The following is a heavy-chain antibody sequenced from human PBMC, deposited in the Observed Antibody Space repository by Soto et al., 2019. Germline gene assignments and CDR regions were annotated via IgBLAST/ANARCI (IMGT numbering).Heavy chain of an antibody. CDR3: ARLMSVFSFDY. J-gene: IGHJ4*02. D-gene: IGHD3-10*01. Sequence: PSETLSLTCTVSGGSISNGGYYWSWIRQHPGKGLEWIGYIYYSGSTYYNPSLKSRVTISVDTSKNQFSLKLSSVTAADTAVYYCARLMSVFSFDYWGQGTLVTVSS. V-gene: IGHV4-31*03. CDR1: GGSISNGGYY. CDR2: IYYSGST.